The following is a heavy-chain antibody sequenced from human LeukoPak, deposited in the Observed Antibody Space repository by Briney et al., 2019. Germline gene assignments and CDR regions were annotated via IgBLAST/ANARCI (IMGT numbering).Heavy chain of an antibody. Sequence: SETLSLTCAVYGGSFSGYYWSWIRQPPGKGLEWIGYIYYSGSTNYNPSLKSRVTISVDTSKNQFSLKLSSVTAADTAVYYCARALPPDYYDSSGYYFDYWGQGTLVTVSS. CDR2: IYYSGST. CDR3: ARALPPDYYDSSGYYFDY. D-gene: IGHD3-22*01. V-gene: IGHV4-59*01. CDR1: GGSFSGYY. J-gene: IGHJ4*02.